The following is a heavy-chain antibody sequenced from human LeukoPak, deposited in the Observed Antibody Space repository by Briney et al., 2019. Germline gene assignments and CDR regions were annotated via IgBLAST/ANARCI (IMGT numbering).Heavy chain of an antibody. V-gene: IGHV3-7*01. CDR2: IKEDGSVK. D-gene: IGHD1-1*01. J-gene: IGHJ4*03. CDR1: GFTSTNSW. CDR3: ARDER. Sequence: PGGSLRLSCVVSGFTSTNSWMSWVRQAPGKGLEWVANIKEDGSVKNYVDSVRRRFTISRDNAKNSLYLQMDSLRAEDTAVYYCARDERWGQGTLVTVSS.